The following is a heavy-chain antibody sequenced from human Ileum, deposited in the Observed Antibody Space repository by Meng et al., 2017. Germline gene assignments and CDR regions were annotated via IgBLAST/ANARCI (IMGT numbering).Heavy chain of an antibody. CDR1: GGSVSTSDYQ. J-gene: IGHJ4*02. D-gene: IGHD2-15*01. CDR3: VRHGGKYFDS. CDR2: AGT. V-gene: IGHV4-61*05. Sequence: QVQLQESGTGLLRPSETLSLICTVSGGSVSTSDYQWGWIRQPPGKGLEWIGYAGTNYNPSLKSRVTISEDKSKNQFSLRLTSVTAADTAIFYCVRHGGKYFDSWGQGTLVTVSS.